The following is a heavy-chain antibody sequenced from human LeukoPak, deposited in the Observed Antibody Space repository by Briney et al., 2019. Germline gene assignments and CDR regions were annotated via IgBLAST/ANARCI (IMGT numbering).Heavy chain of an antibody. CDR1: GGSISSNNYS. J-gene: IGHJ5*02. V-gene: IGHV4-39*07. CDR2: IYYGGST. CDR3: ARGGYYGSGNDFRFDP. D-gene: IGHD3-10*01. Sequence: SETLSLTCTVSGGSISSNNYSWGWIRQPPGKGLEWIGSIYYGGSTYYNPSLKSRVTISVETSKNQFSLKLKSVTAADTAVYYCARGGYYGSGNDFRFDPWGQGTLVTVSS.